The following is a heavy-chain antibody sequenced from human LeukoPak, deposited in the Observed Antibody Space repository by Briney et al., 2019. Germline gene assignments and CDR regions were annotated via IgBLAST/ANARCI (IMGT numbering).Heavy chain of an antibody. CDR1: GFTFSSYS. Sequence: GGSLRLSCAASGFTFSSYSMHWVRQAPGEGLEWVAVIWYDGSNKYYADSAKGRFTISRDNSKNTLYLQMNSLRAEDTAVYYCARDRPWFDPWGQGTLVTVSS. CDR3: ARDRPWFDP. V-gene: IGHV3-33*01. CDR2: IWYDGSNK. J-gene: IGHJ5*02.